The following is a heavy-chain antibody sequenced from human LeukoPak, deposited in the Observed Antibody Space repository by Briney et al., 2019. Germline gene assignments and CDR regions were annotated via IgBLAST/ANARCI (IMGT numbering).Heavy chain of an antibody. CDR3: AKVESIAAAGDFDY. Sequence: GGSLRLSCAASGFTFSSYGLHWVRQAPGKGLEWVSAISGSGGSTYYADSVKGRFTISRDNSKNTLYLQMNSLRAEDTAVYYCAKVESIAAAGDFDYWGQGTLVTVSS. V-gene: IGHV3-23*01. CDR1: GFTFSSYG. CDR2: ISGSGGST. J-gene: IGHJ4*02. D-gene: IGHD6-13*01.